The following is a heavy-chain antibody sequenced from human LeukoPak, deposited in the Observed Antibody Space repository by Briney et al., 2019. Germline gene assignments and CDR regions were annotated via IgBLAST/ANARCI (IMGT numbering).Heavy chain of an antibody. Sequence: ASVKVSCKASGYTFTSYYMHWVRQAPGQGHEWMGIINPSGGSTSYAQKFQGRVTMTRDTSTSTVYMELSSLRSEDTAVYYCASNLGYCSSTSCYKDAFDIWGQGTMVTVSS. CDR3: ASNLGYCSSTSCYKDAFDI. J-gene: IGHJ3*02. V-gene: IGHV1-46*01. CDR1: GYTFTSYY. D-gene: IGHD2-2*01. CDR2: INPSGGST.